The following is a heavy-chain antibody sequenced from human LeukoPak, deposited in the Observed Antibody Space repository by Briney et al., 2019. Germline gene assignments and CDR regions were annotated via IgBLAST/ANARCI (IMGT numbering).Heavy chain of an antibody. CDR1: GFSFSGYW. Sequence: GGSLRLSCAAPGFSFSGYWMTWVRQAPGKGLEWVANIKHDGSEKYYVDSLKGRFTISRDNAKNSLHLQMKSLRAEDTAVYYCARASGFVADDYWGQGTLVIVSS. D-gene: IGHD5-12*01. CDR3: ARASGFVADDY. V-gene: IGHV3-7*01. CDR2: IKHDGSEK. J-gene: IGHJ4*02.